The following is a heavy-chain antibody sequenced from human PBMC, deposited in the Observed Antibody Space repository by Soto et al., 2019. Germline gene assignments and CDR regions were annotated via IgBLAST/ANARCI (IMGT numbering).Heavy chain of an antibody. CDR3: ARVRYGDFYFQY. CDR2: INPDTGDS. J-gene: IGHJ4*02. V-gene: IGHV1-2*02. D-gene: IGHD4-17*01. Sequence: ASVKVSCKASGYRFSSDTVSWGRRAPGQGLEWMGWINPDTGDSEYGQKFQGRVNLTRDTSMTTAYMELSSLTSDDTAIYFCARVRYGDFYFQYWGQGTPVTVSS. CDR1: GYRFSSDT.